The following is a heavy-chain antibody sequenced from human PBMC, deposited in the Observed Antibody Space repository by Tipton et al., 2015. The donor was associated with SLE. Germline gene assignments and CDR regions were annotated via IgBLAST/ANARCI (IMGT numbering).Heavy chain of an antibody. D-gene: IGHD3-16*01. J-gene: IGHJ6*03. CDR3: ARNGGWYYYMDV. Sequence: SLRLSCAASGFTFYRSAMTWVRQAPGKGLEWVSGISGTGGSIYYADSVKGRFSVSRDSAKNSLYLQMNNLRAEDTAVYYCARNGGWYYYMDVWGKGTTVTVSS. V-gene: IGHV3-23*01. CDR2: ISGTGGSI. CDR1: GFTFYRSA.